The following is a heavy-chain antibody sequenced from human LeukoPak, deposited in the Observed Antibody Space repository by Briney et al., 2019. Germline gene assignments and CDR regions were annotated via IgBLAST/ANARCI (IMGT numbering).Heavy chain of an antibody. V-gene: IGHV3-23*01. Sequence: GGSLRLSCAASGFTFSSYAMSWVRQAPGKGLEWVSAISGSGGSTYYADPVKGRFTISRDNSKDTLYLQMNSLRAEDTAVYYCATRGIAVAGYFDYWGQGTLVTVSS. CDR1: GFTFSSYA. D-gene: IGHD6-19*01. CDR2: ISGSGGST. CDR3: ATRGIAVAGYFDY. J-gene: IGHJ4*02.